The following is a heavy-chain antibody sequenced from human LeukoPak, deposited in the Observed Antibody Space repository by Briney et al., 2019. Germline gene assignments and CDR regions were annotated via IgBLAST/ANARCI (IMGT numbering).Heavy chain of an antibody. CDR3: ALYYYDSSGYYQPGDF. D-gene: IGHD3-22*01. V-gene: IGHV1-8*01. CDR1: GYTFTSYD. J-gene: IGHJ4*02. Sequence: ASVKVSCTASGYTFTSYDINWVRQASGQGLEWMGWMNPNSGNTGYAQKFQGRVTMTRSTSISTAYMELSSLRSEDTALYYCALYYYDSSGYYQPGDFWGQGTLVTVSS. CDR2: MNPNSGNT.